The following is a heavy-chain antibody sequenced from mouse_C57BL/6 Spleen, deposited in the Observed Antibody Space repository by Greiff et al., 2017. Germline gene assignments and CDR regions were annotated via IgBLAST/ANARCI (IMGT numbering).Heavy chain of an antibody. D-gene: IGHD1-1*01. V-gene: IGHV1-64*01. CDR1: GYTFTSYW. CDR2: IHPNSGST. Sequence: QVQLQQPGAELVKPGASVKLSCKASGYTFTSYWMHWVKQRPGQGLEWIGMIHPNSGSTNYNEKFKSKATLTVDKSSSTAYMQLSSLTSEDSAVYYCARSGLLRYARDYWGQGTSVTVSS. CDR3: ARSGLLRYARDY. J-gene: IGHJ4*01.